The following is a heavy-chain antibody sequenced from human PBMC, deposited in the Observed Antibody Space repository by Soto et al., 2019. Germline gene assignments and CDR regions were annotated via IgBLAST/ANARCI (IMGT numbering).Heavy chain of an antibody. V-gene: IGHV4-61*01. Sequence: QVQLQESGPGLVKPSETLSLTCTVSGGSVSSGSYYWSWIRQPPGKGLEWIGYIYYSGSTNYNPSLKSRVTISVDTSKNQFSLKLSSVTAADTAVYYCARAHYDFWSGYPDNWFDPWGQGTLVTVSS. CDR1: GGSVSSGSYY. D-gene: IGHD3-3*01. J-gene: IGHJ5*02. CDR2: IYYSGST. CDR3: ARAHYDFWSGYPDNWFDP.